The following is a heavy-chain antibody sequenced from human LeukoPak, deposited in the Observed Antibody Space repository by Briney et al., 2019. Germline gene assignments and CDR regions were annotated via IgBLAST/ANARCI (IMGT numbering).Heavy chain of an antibody. CDR3: AKRPAYSYGAYFDY. J-gene: IGHJ4*02. CDR1: GFTFSSYA. CDR2: ISSSGGST. V-gene: IGHV3-23*01. Sequence: PGGSLRLSCAASGFTFSSYAMSWVRQAPGKGLEWVSAISSSGGSTYYADSVKGRFTISRDNSKNTLYLQMNSLRAEDTAVYYCAKRPAYSYGAYFDYWGQGTLVTVSS. D-gene: IGHD5-18*01.